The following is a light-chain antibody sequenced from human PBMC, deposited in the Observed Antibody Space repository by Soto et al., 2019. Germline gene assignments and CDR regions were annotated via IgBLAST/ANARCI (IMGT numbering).Light chain of an antibody. Sequence: QSXFSVSASIQDXXXXXXXASQTISKHLNWYKQKXGKARKPLICAASXLQSGVASRFSGSRSGRDFTLTISSLEAEDFATYYCRQSYSSPQKFGQGTKVDIK. CDR2: AAS. V-gene: IGKV1-39*01. CDR3: RQSYSSPQK. J-gene: IGKJ1*01. CDR1: QTISKH.